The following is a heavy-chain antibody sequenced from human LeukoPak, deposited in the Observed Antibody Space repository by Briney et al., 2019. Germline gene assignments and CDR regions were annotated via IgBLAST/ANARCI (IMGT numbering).Heavy chain of an antibody. V-gene: IGHV1-69*05. Sequence: ASVKVSCKASGGTFSSYAISWVRPAPGQGLEWMGGIIPIFGTANYAQKFQGRVTITTDESTSTAYMELSSLRSEDTAVYYCARGDYSNNYYYYMDVWGKGTTVTVSS. CDR1: GGTFSSYA. J-gene: IGHJ6*03. CDR3: ARGDYSNNYYYYMDV. D-gene: IGHD4-11*01. CDR2: IIPIFGTA.